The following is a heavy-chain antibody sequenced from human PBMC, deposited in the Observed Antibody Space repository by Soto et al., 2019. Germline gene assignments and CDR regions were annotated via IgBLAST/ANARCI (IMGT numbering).Heavy chain of an antibody. J-gene: IGHJ4*02. CDR2: INPKSGGT. V-gene: IGHV1-2*02. CDR1: GYTFTVYY. CDR3: ARDLAKGGGSAGFDY. Sequence: ASVTVSCKASGYTFTVYYMHWVRQAPGQGLEWMGWINPKSGGTMYPQKFQGRVTMTWDTSISTAYMALTRLRSDDTAVYYCARDLAKGGGSAGFDYWGQGTRVTLSS. D-gene: IGHD1-26*01.